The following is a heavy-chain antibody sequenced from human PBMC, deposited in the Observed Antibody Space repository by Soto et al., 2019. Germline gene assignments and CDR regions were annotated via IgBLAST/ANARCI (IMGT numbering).Heavy chain of an antibody. V-gene: IGHV3-74*01. Sequence: EVQLVESGGGLVQPGGSLRLSCAASEFTFNNYWMHWVRQVPGKGLEWVSRINTDGSTTNYADSVMGRFTISRDNADNTVYPKMNSLRAEDTAVYYCARGIYLKYGLDVWGQGATVTVSS. D-gene: IGHD3-16*02. J-gene: IGHJ6*02. CDR3: ARGIYLKYGLDV. CDR2: INTDGSTT. CDR1: EFTFNNYW.